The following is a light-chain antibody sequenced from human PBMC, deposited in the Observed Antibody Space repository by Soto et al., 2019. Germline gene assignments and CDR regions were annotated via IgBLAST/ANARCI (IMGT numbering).Light chain of an antibody. CDR2: DAS. Sequence: EIVLTQSPGTLSLSPGERATVSCRASQSVSSSYLAWYQQKPGQAPRLLIYDASNRATGIPARFSGSGSGTDFTLTISSLEPEDFAVYYCQQRSNWWTFGQGTKVDIK. CDR3: QQRSNWWT. V-gene: IGKV3D-20*02. CDR1: QSVSSSY. J-gene: IGKJ1*01.